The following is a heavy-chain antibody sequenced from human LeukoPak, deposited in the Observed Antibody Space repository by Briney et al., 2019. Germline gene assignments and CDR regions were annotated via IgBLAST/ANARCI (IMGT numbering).Heavy chain of an antibody. D-gene: IGHD3-3*01. CDR1: GFSVSSSY. Sequence: GGSLRLSCAASGFSVSSSYMSWVRQAPGKGLEWVSVIYSGGSTYYADSVKGRFTISRDNSKNTLYVQMNSLRAEDTAVYYCARDPAKFWSGHDYWGQGTLVTVSS. CDR2: IYSGGST. J-gene: IGHJ4*02. CDR3: ARDPAKFWSGHDY. V-gene: IGHV3-53*05.